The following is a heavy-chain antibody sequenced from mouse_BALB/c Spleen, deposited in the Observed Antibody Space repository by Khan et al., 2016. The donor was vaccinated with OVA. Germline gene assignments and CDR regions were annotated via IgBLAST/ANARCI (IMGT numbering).Heavy chain of an antibody. V-gene: IGHV5-6*01. CDR1: GLTFSPYS. J-gene: IGHJ3*01. CDR2: ISSDGDYT. CDR3: ATHLTGSFAY. Sequence: EVQVVESGGDLVKSGGSLKLSCAASGLTFSPYSMSWVRQTPDKRLEWVATISSDGDYTYYPDSVKGRFNISRDNAKNTLYLQMSSLKSEDTAIYYCATHLTGSFAYWGQGTLVTVSA. D-gene: IGHD4-1*01.